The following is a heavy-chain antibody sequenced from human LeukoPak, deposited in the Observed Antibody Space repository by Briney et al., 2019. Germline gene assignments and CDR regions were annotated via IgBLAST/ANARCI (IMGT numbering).Heavy chain of an antibody. V-gene: IGHV3-73*01. CDR3: ARVPTSHYAADS. CDR1: GFIFSDSG. D-gene: IGHD2-2*01. CDR2: IRSKADRYAT. Sequence: PGGSLRLSCAAAGFIFSDSGMHWVRQASGKGLEWVGHIRSKADRYATVYAASVKGRFTITRDDSENTAYLQMNSLETEDTAVYYCARVPTSHYAADSWGQGTLVTVSS. J-gene: IGHJ4*02.